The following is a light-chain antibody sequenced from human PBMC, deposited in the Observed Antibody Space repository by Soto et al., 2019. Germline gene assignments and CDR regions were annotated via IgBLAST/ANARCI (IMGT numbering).Light chain of an antibody. CDR2: AAT. V-gene: IGKV1-39*01. Sequence: DIQMTKSPSSLSASVGDGVTITCRASQSTSTYLNWYQQKPGKAPKLLIYAATNLQSGVPSRFSGSGSGTDFTLTISSLQPEDFATYFCQQSYSTPYTFGQGTKLEIK. J-gene: IGKJ2*01. CDR1: QSTSTY. CDR3: QQSYSTPYT.